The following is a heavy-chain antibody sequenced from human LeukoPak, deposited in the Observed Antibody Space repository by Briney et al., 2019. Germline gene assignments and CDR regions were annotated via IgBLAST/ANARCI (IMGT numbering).Heavy chain of an antibody. D-gene: IGHD5-18*01. Sequence: GEINHSGSTNYNPSLKSRVTISVDTSKNQFSLKLSSVTAADTAVYYCARGRYGYENFDYWGQGTLVTVSS. CDR2: INHSGST. V-gene: IGHV4-34*13. CDR3: ARGRYGYENFDY. J-gene: IGHJ4*02.